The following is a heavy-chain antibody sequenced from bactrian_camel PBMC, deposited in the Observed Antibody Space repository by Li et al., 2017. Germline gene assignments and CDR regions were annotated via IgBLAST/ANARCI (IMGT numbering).Heavy chain of an antibody. V-gene: IGHV3S40*01. CDR1: GFTFSASD. CDR3: ANFELGY. CDR2: INSGAIT. Sequence: VQLVESGGGLVQPGGSLRLSCAASGFTFSASDMMWVRQAPGQGLEWVSTINSGAITNYADSVKGRFTISRDNARNTVYLQMNSLKSEDTALYYCANFELGYWGQGTQVTVSS. J-gene: IGHJ4*01.